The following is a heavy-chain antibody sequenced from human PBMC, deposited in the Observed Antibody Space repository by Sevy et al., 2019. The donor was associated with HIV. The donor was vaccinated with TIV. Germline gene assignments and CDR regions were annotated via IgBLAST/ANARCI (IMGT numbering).Heavy chain of an antibody. Sequence: VSVKVSCKVSGYTLTELSMQWVRQAPGKGLEWMGGFDPEDGETIYAQKFQGRVTMTEDTSTDTAYMELSSLRSEDTAVYYCATNREIIGVVPDFDYWGQGTLVTVSS. CDR1: GYTLTELS. V-gene: IGHV1-24*01. CDR2: FDPEDGET. CDR3: ATNREIIGVVPDFDY. J-gene: IGHJ4*02. D-gene: IGHD3-3*01.